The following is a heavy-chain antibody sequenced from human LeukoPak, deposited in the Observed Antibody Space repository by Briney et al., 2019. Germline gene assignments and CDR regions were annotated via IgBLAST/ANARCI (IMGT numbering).Heavy chain of an antibody. D-gene: IGHD3-10*01. CDR2: IKEDGTEK. J-gene: IGHJ4*02. Sequence: GGSLRLSCAASGFTFSNYWMSWVRQAPAKGLAWVGNIKEDGTEKYYVASVKGRFTISRDNAKNTLYLQMDSLKAEDTAVYYCTKYFYISGTYQAFDNWGQGTLVTVSS. CDR3: TKYFYISGTYQAFDN. V-gene: IGHV3-7*02. CDR1: GFTFSNYW.